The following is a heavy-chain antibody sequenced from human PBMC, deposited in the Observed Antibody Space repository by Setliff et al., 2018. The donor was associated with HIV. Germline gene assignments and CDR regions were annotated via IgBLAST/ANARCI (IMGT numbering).Heavy chain of an antibody. D-gene: IGHD1-26*01. CDR2: IYYSGST. CDR1: GGSVNNNNCY. V-gene: IGHV4-39*07. J-gene: IGHJ4*02. Sequence: SETLSLTCTVSGGSVNNNNCYWGWIRQPPGKGLEWIGNIYYSGSTYYTPSLKSRVTISVDTSKNQFSLRLSSVTAADTAVYYCARIPPELDFDSWGQGTQVTVSS. CDR3: ARIPPELDFDS.